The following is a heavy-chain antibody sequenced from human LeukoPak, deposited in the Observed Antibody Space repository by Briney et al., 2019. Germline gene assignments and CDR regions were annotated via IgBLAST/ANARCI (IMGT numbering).Heavy chain of an antibody. J-gene: IGHJ4*02. Sequence: ASVKVSCKASGYTFTSYDINWVRQATGQGLEWMGWMNPNSGNTGYAQKFQGRVTMTRNTSISTAYMELSSLRSEDTAVYYCARAMVRGTPRSPKYYFDYWGRGTLVTVSS. D-gene: IGHD3-10*01. CDR1: GYTFTSYD. CDR3: ARAMVRGTPRSPKYYFDY. V-gene: IGHV1-8*01. CDR2: MNPNSGNT.